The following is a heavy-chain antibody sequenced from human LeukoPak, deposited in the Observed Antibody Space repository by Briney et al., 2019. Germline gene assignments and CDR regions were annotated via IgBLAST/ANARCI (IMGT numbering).Heavy chain of an antibody. CDR2: ISGSGDRT. Sequence: PGGSLRLSCAASGFAFSSYDMNWVRQAPGKGLEWVAAISGSGDRTYYADSVKGRFTISRDNSKNTVYLQMNSLRGEDTAIYYCAKVQTPHEFDYWGQGTLATVSS. J-gene: IGHJ4*02. CDR1: GFAFSSYD. V-gene: IGHV3-23*01. D-gene: IGHD4-11*01. CDR3: AKVQTPHEFDY.